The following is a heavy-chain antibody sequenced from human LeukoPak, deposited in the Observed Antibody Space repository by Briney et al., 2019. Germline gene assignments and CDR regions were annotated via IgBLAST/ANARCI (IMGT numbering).Heavy chain of an antibody. Sequence: PGGSLRLSCAASGFTFSSYAMSWVRQAPGKGLEWVSAFSISGGSTYYADSVKGRFTISRDNSKNTLYLQMNSLRAEDTALYYCAKVRGRYYYYGMDVWGQGATVTVSS. V-gene: IGHV3-23*01. D-gene: IGHD2-15*01. CDR1: GFTFSSYA. CDR3: AKVRGRYYYYGMDV. J-gene: IGHJ6*02. CDR2: FSISGGST.